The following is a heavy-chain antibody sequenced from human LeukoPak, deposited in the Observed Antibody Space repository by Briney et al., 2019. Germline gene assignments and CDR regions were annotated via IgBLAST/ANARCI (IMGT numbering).Heavy chain of an antibody. CDR2: TYYRSEWYK. CDR3: ARDQGGDSSLSD. J-gene: IGHJ4*02. D-gene: IGHD3-22*01. V-gene: IGHV6-1*01. CDR1: GDSVSSNRVT. Sequence: SQTLSVICAISGDSVSSNRVTWNWIRQSPSRGLEWLGRTYYRSEWYKDYAESVKSRIIINPDTSKNQFSLQLNSVTPEDTAVYFCARDQGGDSSLSDWGQGTLVTVSS.